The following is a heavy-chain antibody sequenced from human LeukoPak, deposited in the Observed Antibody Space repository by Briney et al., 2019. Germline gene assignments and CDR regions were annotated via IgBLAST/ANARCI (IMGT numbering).Heavy chain of an antibody. CDR3: ARDLFTVVTPFAP. J-gene: IGHJ5*02. D-gene: IGHD4-23*01. CDR1: GFTFSSYS. Sequence: GGSLRLSCAASGFTFSSYSMNWVRQAPGKGLEWVSSISSSSSYIYYADSVKGRFTISRDNAKNSLYLQMNSLRAEDTAVYYCARDLFTVVTPFAPWGQGTLVTVSS. V-gene: IGHV3-21*01. CDR2: ISSSSSYI.